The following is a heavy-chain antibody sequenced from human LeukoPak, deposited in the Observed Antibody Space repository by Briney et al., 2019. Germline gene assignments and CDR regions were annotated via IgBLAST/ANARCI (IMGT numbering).Heavy chain of an antibody. CDR3: ARVYYDYLLYKGGYYWYHFGMDV. V-gene: IGHV4-39*02. CDR2: LYYDGTT. J-gene: IGHJ6*02. CDR1: GASIARNQYY. Sequence: PSETLSLTCTVSGASIARNQYYWGWVRQSPGKGLEWIGSLYYDGTTFYNPSFKSRVTISVDTSKDHFSLNLTSVTAADTAAYYCARVYYDYLLYKGGYYWYHFGMDVWGQGTTVTVSS. D-gene: IGHD3-9*01.